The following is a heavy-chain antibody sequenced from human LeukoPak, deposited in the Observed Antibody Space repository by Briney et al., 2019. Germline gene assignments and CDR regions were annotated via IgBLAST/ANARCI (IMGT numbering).Heavy chain of an antibody. J-gene: IGHJ5*02. CDR3: AKDQCSSTSCLNWFDP. D-gene: IGHD2-2*01. V-gene: IGHV3-23*01. CDR2: ISGSSGST. CDR1: GFTFSSYA. Sequence: GGSLRLSCAASGFTFSSYAMSWVRQAPGKGLEWVSAISGSSGSTYYADSVKGRFTISRDNSKNTLYLQMNSLRAEDTAVYYCAKDQCSSTSCLNWFDPWGQGTLVTVSS.